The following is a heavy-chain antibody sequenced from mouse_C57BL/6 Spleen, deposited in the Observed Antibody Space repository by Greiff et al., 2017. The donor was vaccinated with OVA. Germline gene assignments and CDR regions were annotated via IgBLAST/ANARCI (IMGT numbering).Heavy chain of an antibody. CDR3: AKTMVTTDWYFDV. CDR1: GYTFTSYW. CDR2: IYPGSGST. J-gene: IGHJ1*03. Sequence: VQLQQSGAELVKPGASVKMSCKASGYTFTSYWITWVKQRPGQGLEWIGDIYPGSGSTNYNEKFKSKATLTVDTSSSTAYMQLSSLTSEDSAVYYCAKTMVTTDWYFDVWGTGTTVTVSS. V-gene: IGHV1-55*01. D-gene: IGHD2-2*01.